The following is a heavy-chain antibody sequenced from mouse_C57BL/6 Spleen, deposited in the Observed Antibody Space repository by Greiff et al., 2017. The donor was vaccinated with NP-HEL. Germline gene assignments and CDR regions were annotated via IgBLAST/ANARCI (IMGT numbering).Heavy chain of an antibody. V-gene: IGHV1-82*01. CDR3: ARGGLPDY. D-gene: IGHD6-2*01. J-gene: IGHJ2*01. Sequence: VKLMESGPELVKPGASVKISCKASGYAFSSSWMNWVKQRPGKGLEWIGRIYPGDGDTNYNGKFKGKATLTADKSSSTAYMQLSSLTSEDSAVYFCARGGLPDYWGQGTTLTVSS. CDR2: IYPGDGDT. CDR1: GYAFSSSW.